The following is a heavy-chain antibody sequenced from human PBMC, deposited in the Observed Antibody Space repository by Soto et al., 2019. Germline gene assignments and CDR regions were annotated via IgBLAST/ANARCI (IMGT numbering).Heavy chain of an antibody. V-gene: IGHV3-30*18. D-gene: IGHD6-13*01. CDR3: AKDRGYSSSWNYFDY. CDR1: GFTFSSYG. CDR2: ISYDGSNK. Sequence: PGGSLRLSCAASGFTFSSYGMHWVRQAPGKGLEWVAVISYDGSNKYYADSVKGRFTISRDNSKNTLYLQMNSLRAEDTAVYYRAKDRGYSSSWNYFDYWGQGTLVTVSS. J-gene: IGHJ4*02.